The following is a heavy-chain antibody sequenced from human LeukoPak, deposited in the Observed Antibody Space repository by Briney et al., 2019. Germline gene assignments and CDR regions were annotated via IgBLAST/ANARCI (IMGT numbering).Heavy chain of an antibody. CDR2: IYHSGST. CDR1: GYSISSGNY. D-gene: IGHD6-13*01. Sequence: KPSETLSLTCTVSGYSISSGNYWGWIRQPPGKGLEWIGSIYHSGSTYYNPSLKSRVTISVDTSKTQFSLKLTSVTAADTAVYYCARDCGSSWPRAFDYWGQGTLVTVSS. CDR3: ARDCGSSWPRAFDY. J-gene: IGHJ4*02. V-gene: IGHV4-38-2*02.